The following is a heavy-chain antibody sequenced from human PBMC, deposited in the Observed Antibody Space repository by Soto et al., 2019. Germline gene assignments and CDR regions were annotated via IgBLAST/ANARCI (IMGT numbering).Heavy chain of an antibody. CDR1: GFTFSSYS. J-gene: IGHJ4*02. D-gene: IGHD2-2*01. V-gene: IGHV3-21*01. CDR3: ARGSSDIVVVPAAPDY. Sequence: GGSLRLSCAASGFTFSSYSMNWVRQAPGKGLELVSSISSSSSYIYYADSVKGRFTISRDNAKNSLYLQMNSLRAEDTAVYYCARGSSDIVVVPAAPDYWGQGTLVTVSS. CDR2: ISSSSSYI.